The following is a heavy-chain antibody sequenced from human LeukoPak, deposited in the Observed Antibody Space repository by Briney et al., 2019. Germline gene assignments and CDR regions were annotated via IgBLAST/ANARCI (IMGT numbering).Heavy chain of an antibody. CDR1: GFTFSRHS. CDR2: ISSSSSYI. J-gene: IGHJ4*02. CDR3: ARVGPASYYYGSGSSDY. Sequence: GGSLRLSCAASGFTFSRHSINWVRQAPGKGLEWVSSISSSSSYIYYADSVKGRFTISRDNAKNSLYPQMNSLRAEDTAVYYCARVGPASYYYGSGSSDYWGQGTLVTVSS. V-gene: IGHV3-21*01. D-gene: IGHD3-10*01.